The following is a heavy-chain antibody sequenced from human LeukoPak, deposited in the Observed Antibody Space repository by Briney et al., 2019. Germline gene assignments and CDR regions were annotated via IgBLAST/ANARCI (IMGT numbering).Heavy chain of an antibody. CDR3: AKSYYYGSGSPSLDY. J-gene: IGHJ4*02. CDR2: ISGGNGAT. V-gene: IGHV3-53*01. Sequence: GGSLRLSCAASGFTVSSNYMTWVRQAPGKGLEWVSGISGGNGATYYADSVKGRFTISTDNSKNTLYLQMSSLRVEDTAVYYCAKSYYYGSGSPSLDYWGQGTLVTVSS. D-gene: IGHD3-10*01. CDR1: GFTVSSNY.